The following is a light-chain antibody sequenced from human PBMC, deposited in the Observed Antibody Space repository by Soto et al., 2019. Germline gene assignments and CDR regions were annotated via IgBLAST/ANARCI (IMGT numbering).Light chain of an antibody. CDR1: QSVSSTY. CDR3: HQYASSPWT. Sequence: EIVLTQSPGTLSLSPGERATLSCRASQSVSSTYLAWYQQKPGQAPRLLIYDASTRAAGIPDRFSGSGAGTDFTLTISRREAEDFAVYYCHQYASSPWTFGQGAKVEIK. J-gene: IGKJ1*01. CDR2: DAS. V-gene: IGKV3-20*01.